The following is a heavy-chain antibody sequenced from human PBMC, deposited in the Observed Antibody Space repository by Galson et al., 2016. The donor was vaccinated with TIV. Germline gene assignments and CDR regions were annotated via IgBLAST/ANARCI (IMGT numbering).Heavy chain of an antibody. CDR1: GFRFSSFA. J-gene: IGHJ4*02. CDR2: IYGGGNDP. CDR3: ARLGAQRSQRVSHFDS. D-gene: IGHD3-16*01. V-gene: IGHV3-23*03. Sequence: SLRLSCAASGFRFSSFAMGWVRQAPGKGLEWVSGIYGGGNDPFNADSVKGRFTISRDNSKNTLYLQMNSLRVEDTAVYYCARLGAQRSQRVSHFDSWGQGTLVTVSS.